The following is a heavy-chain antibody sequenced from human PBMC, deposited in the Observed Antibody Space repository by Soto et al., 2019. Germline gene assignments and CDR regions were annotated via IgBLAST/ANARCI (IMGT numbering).Heavy chain of an antibody. J-gene: IGHJ4*02. V-gene: IGHV4-39*01. Sequence: LETLSLTCTVSGGSISSSSYYWGWIRQPPGKGLEWIGSIYYSGSTYYNPSLKSRVTISVDTSKNQFSLKLSSVTAADTAVYYCARRGYSYGNYFDYWGQGTLVTVSS. CDR3: ARRGYSYGNYFDY. CDR1: GGSISSSSYY. CDR2: IYYSGST. D-gene: IGHD5-18*01.